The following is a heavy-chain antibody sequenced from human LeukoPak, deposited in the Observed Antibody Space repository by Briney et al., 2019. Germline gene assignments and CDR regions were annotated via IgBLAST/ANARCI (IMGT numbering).Heavy chain of an antibody. Sequence: SETLSLTCTVSGGSISSYYWSWIRQPPGKGLEWIGYIYYSGSTNYNPSLKSRVTISVDTSKNQFSLTLSSVTAADTAVYYCARGSSSRKPIDYWGQGTLVTVSS. V-gene: IGHV4-59*01. CDR2: IYYSGST. CDR3: ARGSSSRKPIDY. J-gene: IGHJ4*02. CDR1: GGSISSYY. D-gene: IGHD6-13*01.